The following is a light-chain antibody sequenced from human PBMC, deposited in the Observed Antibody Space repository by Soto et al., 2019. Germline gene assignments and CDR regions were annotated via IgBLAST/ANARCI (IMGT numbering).Light chain of an antibody. J-gene: IGKJ1*01. CDR3: QQYGSLSWT. CDR1: QSVSSN. Sequence: EILMTQSPVTLSVSPGERATLSCRASQSVSSNLAWYQQKPGQAPSLLIYGASTRATGVPDRFSGSGSGTDFTLTISRLEPEDFAVYHCQQYGSLSWTFGQGTKVDIK. V-gene: IGKV3-20*01. CDR2: GAS.